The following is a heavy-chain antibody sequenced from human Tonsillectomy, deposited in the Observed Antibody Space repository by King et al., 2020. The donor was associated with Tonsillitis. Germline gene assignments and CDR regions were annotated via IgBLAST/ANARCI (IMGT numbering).Heavy chain of an antibody. CDR1: GFSFSRFG. V-gene: IGHV3-30*02. J-gene: IGHJ4*02. CDR3: ANILGMATFDN. CDR2: IRYDGSNE. D-gene: IGHD5-24*01. Sequence: VQLVESGGGVVQPGGSLRLSCAASGFSFSRFGMHWVRQAPGKGLEWVTFIRYDGSNEYYADSVKGRFTISRDNSKNTLYLQMNRLTVDDTGVYYCANILGMATFDNCGQGTLVTVSS.